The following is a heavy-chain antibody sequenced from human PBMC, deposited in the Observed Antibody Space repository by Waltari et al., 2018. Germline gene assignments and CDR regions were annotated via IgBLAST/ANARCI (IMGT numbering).Heavy chain of an antibody. CDR1: GGSFSGYY. Sequence: QVQLQQWGAGLLQPSETLSLTCAVYGGSFSGYYWSWIRQPLGKGLEWIGEINHSGSINYNPALKSRVTISVDTSKNQLSLKVNSGTAADTAVYYCARGYCSGDSCSVYFDYWGQGTLVTVSS. V-gene: IGHV4-34*02. D-gene: IGHD2-15*01. CDR2: INHSGSI. J-gene: IGHJ4*02. CDR3: ARGYCSGDSCSVYFDY.